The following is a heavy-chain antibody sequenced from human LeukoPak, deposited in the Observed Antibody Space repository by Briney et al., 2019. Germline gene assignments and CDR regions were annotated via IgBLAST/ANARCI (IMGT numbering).Heavy chain of an antibody. CDR3: ARDEYYYDSSGYYH. CDR1: GYTFTGYY. V-gene: IGHV1-69*05. J-gene: IGHJ5*02. Sequence: GASVKVSCKASGYTFTGYYMHWVRQAPGQGLEWMGRIIPIFGTANYAQKFQGRVTITTDESTSTAYMELSSLRSEDTAVYYCARDEYYYDSSGYYHWGQGTLVTVSS. CDR2: IIPIFGTA. D-gene: IGHD3-22*01.